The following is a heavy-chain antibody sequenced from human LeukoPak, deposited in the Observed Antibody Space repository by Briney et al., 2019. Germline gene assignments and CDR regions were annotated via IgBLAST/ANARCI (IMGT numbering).Heavy chain of an antibody. CDR2: IYYSGST. V-gene: IGHV4-61*05. CDR1: GGSISSSSYY. J-gene: IGHJ4*02. D-gene: IGHD3-10*01. CDR3: ARHGSGSYYNFYY. Sequence: SETLSLTCTVSGGSISSSSYYWGWIRQPPGKGLEWIGYIYYSGSTNYNPSLKSRVTISVDTSKNQFSLKLSSVTAADTAVYYCARHGSGSYYNFYYWGQGTLVTVSS.